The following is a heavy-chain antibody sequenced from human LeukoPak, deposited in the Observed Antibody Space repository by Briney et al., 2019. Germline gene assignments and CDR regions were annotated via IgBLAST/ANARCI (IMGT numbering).Heavy chain of an antibody. Sequence: GGSLRLSCAASGFTFSTYWMNWVRQAPGKGLEWVASIRQDGGEKSYVDSVKGRFTLSRDNTKNSLYLQMSSLRAEDTAVYYCARDGTAAGLYFDLWGQGTLVTVSS. CDR3: ARDGTAAGLYFDL. CDR1: GFTFSTYW. V-gene: IGHV3-7*01. D-gene: IGHD6-13*01. CDR2: IRQDGGEK. J-gene: IGHJ4*01.